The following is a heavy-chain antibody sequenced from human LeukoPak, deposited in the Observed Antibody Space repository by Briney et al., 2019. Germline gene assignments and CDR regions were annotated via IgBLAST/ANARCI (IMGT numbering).Heavy chain of an antibody. Sequence: SETLSLTCAVYGGSFSSYYWSWIRQPPGKGLEWIGEINHSGSTNYNPSLKSRVTISVDTSKNQFSLKLSSVTAAGTAVYYCARHSYGDYEQCFDYWGQGTLVTVSS. CDR3: ARHSYGDYEQCFDY. J-gene: IGHJ4*02. CDR1: GGSFSSYY. V-gene: IGHV4-34*01. CDR2: INHSGST. D-gene: IGHD4-17*01.